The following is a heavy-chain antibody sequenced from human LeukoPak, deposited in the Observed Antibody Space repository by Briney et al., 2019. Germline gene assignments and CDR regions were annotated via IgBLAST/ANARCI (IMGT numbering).Heavy chain of an antibody. V-gene: IGHV4-39*01. J-gene: IGHJ4*02. D-gene: IGHD3-10*01. CDR1: GGSISSSGYY. CDR2: IYYSGST. CDR3: ARYDSGEFDY. Sequence: SETLSLTCTVSGGSISSSGYYWGWIRQPPGKGLEWIGNIYYSGSTYYNPSLKSRVTISGDTPKNQFSLQLSSVTAADTAVYYCARYDSGEFDYWGQGTLVIVSS.